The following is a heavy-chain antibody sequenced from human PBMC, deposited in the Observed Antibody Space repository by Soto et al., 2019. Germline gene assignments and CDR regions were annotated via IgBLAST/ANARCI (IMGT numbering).Heavy chain of an antibody. V-gene: IGHV5-10-1*01. Sequence: GESLKISCKGSGYSFAGYWITWVRQKPGKGLEWMGRIDPSDSQTYYSPSFRGHVTISATKSITTVFLQWSSLRASDTAMYYCARQIYYSDTGPNFEYYFDSWGKGTQATVSS. CDR2: IDPSDSQT. J-gene: IGHJ4*02. CDR3: ARQIYYSDTGPNFEYYFDS. D-gene: IGHD3-22*01. CDR1: GYSFAGYW.